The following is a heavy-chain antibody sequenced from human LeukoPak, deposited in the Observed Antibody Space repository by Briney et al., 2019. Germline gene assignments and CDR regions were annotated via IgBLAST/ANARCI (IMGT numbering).Heavy chain of an antibody. CDR2: INSDGSEG. CDR1: GFTFSGFW. Sequence: GGSLRLSCAVSGFTFSGFWMSWSRQAPGKGLEWVASINSDGSEGYYAGVVKGRFTISRDNAKNSLYLQINSLRAEDTAVYYCARSSYSSSSSVWGQGTMVTVSS. D-gene: IGHD6-6*01. V-gene: IGHV3-7*03. CDR3: ARSSYSSSSSV. J-gene: IGHJ3*01.